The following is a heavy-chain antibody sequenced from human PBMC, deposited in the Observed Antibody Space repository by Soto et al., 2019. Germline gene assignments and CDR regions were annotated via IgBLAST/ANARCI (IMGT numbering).Heavy chain of an antibody. CDR2: IKNKGNGGVT. J-gene: IGHJ1*01. V-gene: IGHV3-15*07. CDR3: TTDLRLRRYSWNLY. D-gene: IGHD3-9*01. CDR1: GFTFSSAY. Sequence: VQLVESGGGLVEPGGSLRLSCAASGFTFSSAYMSWVRQAPGKGLEWVGRIKNKGNGGVTDYAAPVRGRFTISRDDSKSTLYLQMNSLKIEDTAVYYCTTDLRLRRYSWNLYWGQGTLVTVSS.